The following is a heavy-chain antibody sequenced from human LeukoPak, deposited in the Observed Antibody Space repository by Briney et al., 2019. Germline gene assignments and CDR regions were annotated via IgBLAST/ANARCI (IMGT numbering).Heavy chain of an antibody. CDR1: GYTLTELS. CDR2: FDPEAGET. CDR3: ATDDDSSGFALYAFNI. V-gene: IGHV1-24*01. Sequence: ASVKVSCKVSGYTLTELSIHWVRQAPGKGLEWMGGFDPEAGETIYAQNFQGRVTMTEGTSTYTSYMELYSLRSEDTAVYYCATDDDSSGFALYAFNIWGQGTMVTVSS. J-gene: IGHJ3*02. D-gene: IGHD3-22*01.